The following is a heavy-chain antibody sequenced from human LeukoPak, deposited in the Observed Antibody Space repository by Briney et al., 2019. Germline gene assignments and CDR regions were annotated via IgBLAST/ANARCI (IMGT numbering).Heavy chain of an antibody. Sequence: GGSLRLSCAASGFTVSSKYMSWVRPAPGKGLEWVSVIYSGGSTYYADSVKGRFTISRDNSKNTLYLQMTSLRAEDTAVYYCARDRASDYCFDYWGQGTLVTVSS. J-gene: IGHJ4*02. D-gene: IGHD3-10*01. CDR3: ARDRASDYCFDY. CDR1: GFTVSSKY. V-gene: IGHV3-66*02. CDR2: IYSGGST.